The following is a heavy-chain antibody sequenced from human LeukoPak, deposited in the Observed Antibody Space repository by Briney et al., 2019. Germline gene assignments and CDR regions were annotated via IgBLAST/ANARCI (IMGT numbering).Heavy chain of an antibody. V-gene: IGHV1-3*01. CDR1: GYTFTSYA. D-gene: IGHD1-1*01. J-gene: IGHJ4*02. CDR2: INAGNGDT. Sequence: ASVKVSCKASGYTFTSYAMHWVRRAPGQRLEWMGWINAGNGDTRYSQKFQGRVTIARDTSASTAYMELSSLRSEDAAVYYCARDRGGTGDFDYWGQGTLVTVSS. CDR3: ARDRGGTGDFDY.